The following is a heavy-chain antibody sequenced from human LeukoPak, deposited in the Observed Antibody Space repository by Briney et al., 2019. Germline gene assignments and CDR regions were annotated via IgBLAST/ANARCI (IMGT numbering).Heavy chain of an antibody. Sequence: GGSLRLSCAASGFTFDDYAMHWVRQAPGKGLEWVSGISWNSGSIGYADSVKGRFTISRDNAKNSLYLQMNSLRAEDTALYYCAKDIGGWFGVVTKYYYYGMDVWGQGTTVTVSS. CDR3: AKDIGGWFGVVTKYYYYGMDV. V-gene: IGHV3-9*01. D-gene: IGHD3-3*01. CDR2: ISWNSGSI. J-gene: IGHJ6*02. CDR1: GFTFDDYA.